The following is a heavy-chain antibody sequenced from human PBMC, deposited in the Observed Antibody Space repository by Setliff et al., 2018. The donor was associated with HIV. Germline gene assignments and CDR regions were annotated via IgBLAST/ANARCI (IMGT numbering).Heavy chain of an antibody. D-gene: IGHD6-6*01. V-gene: IGHV4-4*07. CDR2: IDSSGTT. J-gene: IGHJ4*02. CDR3: ATRPRIAARPFDY. CDR1: GGSFGVYR. Sequence: ETLSLTCTISGGSFGVYRWSWIRQSAGRGLEWIGRIDSSGTTDYKPSLKGRVAISVDTSRNQFSLRVTSVTAADTAVYYCATRPRIAARPFDYWGQGMLVTVSS.